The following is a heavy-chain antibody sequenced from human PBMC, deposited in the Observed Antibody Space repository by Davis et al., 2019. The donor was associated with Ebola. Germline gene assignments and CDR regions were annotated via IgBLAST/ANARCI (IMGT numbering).Heavy chain of an antibody. CDR2: ISTSISYI. CDR1: ASTLTHNA. Sequence: GSLRLSCPLSASTLTHNAMTCARQAPGKGLEWVSAISTSISYIYYPDSVKGRFTISRDNSKHTPSLQMNSLRVEDTAVYDCAKDYTAVNKDYDYFDCWGQGTTVTVSS. V-gene: IGHV3-23*01. D-gene: IGHD4-17*01. CDR3: AKDYTAVNKDYDYFDC. J-gene: IGHJ4*03.